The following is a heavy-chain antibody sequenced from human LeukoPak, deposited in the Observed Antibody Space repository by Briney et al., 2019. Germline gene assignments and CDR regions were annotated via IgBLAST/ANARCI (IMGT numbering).Heavy chain of an antibody. J-gene: IGHJ4*02. D-gene: IGHD2-15*01. CDR3: ANSRSGGYEIFDY. CDR2: ISGSGGST. V-gene: IGHV3-23*01. Sequence: PGGSLRLSCAASGFTFSSYAMSRVRQAPGKGLEWVSAISGSGGSTYYADSVKGRFTISRDNSKNTLYLQMNSLRAEDTAVYYCANSRSGGYEIFDYWGQGTLVTVSS. CDR1: GFTFSSYA.